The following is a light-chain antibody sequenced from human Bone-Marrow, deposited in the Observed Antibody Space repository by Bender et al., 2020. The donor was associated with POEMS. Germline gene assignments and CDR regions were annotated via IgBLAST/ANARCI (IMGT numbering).Light chain of an antibody. J-gene: IGLJ1*01. CDR2: DNN. CDR1: SSNIGKSY. CDR3: GTWENSLSGGRYV. Sequence: QSVLTQPPSVSAAPGQEVPISCSGSSSNIGKSYVCWYQHLPGTAPKLLIYDNNVRPSGIPDRFSASKSGTSATLGITGLQTGDEADYYCGTWENSLSGGRYVFGTGTKVTVL. V-gene: IGLV1-51*01.